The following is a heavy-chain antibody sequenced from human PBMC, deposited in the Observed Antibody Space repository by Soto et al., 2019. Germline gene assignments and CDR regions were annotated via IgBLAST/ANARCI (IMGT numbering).Heavy chain of an antibody. D-gene: IGHD2-2*01. Sequence: CSVSGGLISTGANFGCWIRHPPGKGLEWIGSMSYSGNTYYNPSLKSRVTISVDTSKNQFSLNLSSVTAADTAVFYCARLIHCKTTSCYFDYWGQVTLVTVS. V-gene: IGHV4-39*01. CDR2: MSYSGNT. J-gene: IGHJ4*02. CDR3: ARLIHCKTTSCYFDY. CDR1: GGLISTGANF.